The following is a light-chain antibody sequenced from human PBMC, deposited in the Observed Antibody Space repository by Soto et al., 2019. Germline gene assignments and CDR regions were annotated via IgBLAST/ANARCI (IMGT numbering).Light chain of an antibody. Sequence: DVQMTQSPSSLSASVGDRVTITCRASQDIKDWLAWYQQKPAKAPKSLISAASNLQPGVPSRFSGSGSGTEFTLTITRLQPEDSATYYCQQYNIYPLTFGGGTKVQIK. CDR1: QDIKDW. J-gene: IGKJ4*01. CDR3: QQYNIYPLT. CDR2: AAS. V-gene: IGKV1D-16*01.